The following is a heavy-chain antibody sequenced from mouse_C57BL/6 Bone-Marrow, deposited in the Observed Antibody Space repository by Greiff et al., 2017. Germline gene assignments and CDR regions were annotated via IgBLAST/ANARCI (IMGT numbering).Heavy chain of an antibody. CDR3: ARSRLAYYFDY. CDR1: GYTFTSYW. Sequence: QVQLQQPGAELVKPGASVKLSCKASGYTFTSYWMHWVKQRPGQGLEWIGMIHPNSGSTNYNEKFKSKATLTVDKSSSTAYMQLSSLTSEDSAVYYCARSRLAYYFDYWGQGTTLTVSS. CDR2: IHPNSGST. V-gene: IGHV1-64*01. J-gene: IGHJ2*01.